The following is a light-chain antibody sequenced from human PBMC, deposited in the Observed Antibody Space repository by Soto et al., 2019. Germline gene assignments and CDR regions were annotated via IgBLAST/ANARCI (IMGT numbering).Light chain of an antibody. CDR2: AAS. CDR1: QGISSY. Sequence: IRMTLSPSSLSVSTGDRVTITCRASQGISSYLAWYQQKPGKAPKLLIDAASTLQSGVPSRFSGSGSGTDFTLTISFLQSEDFATYCCQQYYSYPIAFGQGTRLEIK. J-gene: IGKJ5*01. V-gene: IGKV1-8*01. CDR3: QQYYSYPIA.